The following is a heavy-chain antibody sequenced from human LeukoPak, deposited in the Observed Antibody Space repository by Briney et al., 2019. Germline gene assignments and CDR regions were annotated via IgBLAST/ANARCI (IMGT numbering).Heavy chain of an antibody. CDR2: ISSSSSYI. V-gene: IGHV3-21*01. Sequence: GGCLRLSWAASGFTFSSYSMTWVRQAPGKGLEWVSSISSSSSYIYYADSVKGRFTISRDNAKNSLYLQMNSLRAEDTAVYYCARGMTTVTTVDYWGQGALVTVSS. CDR3: ARGMTTVTTVDY. D-gene: IGHD4-17*01. CDR1: GFTFSSYS. J-gene: IGHJ4*02.